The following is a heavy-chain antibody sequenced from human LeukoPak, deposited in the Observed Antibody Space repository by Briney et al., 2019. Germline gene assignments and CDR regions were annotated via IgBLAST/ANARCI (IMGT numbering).Heavy chain of an antibody. D-gene: IGHD6-13*01. CDR1: GYTLTGYH. CDR2: INPNNGGT. CDR3: ARGSSAAVGSHPDY. V-gene: IGHV1-2*02. Sequence: GAAVKVSCKASGYTLTGYHIDRVRQAPGQGLEWMGWINPNNGGTKYAQKFQGRVTMTRDTSISTAYMELRGLRSDDTAVYYCARGSSAAVGSHPDYRGQGTLVTVSS. J-gene: IGHJ4*02.